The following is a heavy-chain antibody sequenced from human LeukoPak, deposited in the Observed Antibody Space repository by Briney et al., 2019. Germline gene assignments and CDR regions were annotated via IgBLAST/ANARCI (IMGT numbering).Heavy chain of an antibody. Sequence: GGSLRLSCTASGFTFSAYAMMWVRQAPGKGPEWVSAIRGGGTSEFYADSVKGRFRISRDNSKDMLFLQMNSLRAEDTAVYYRARDPNGDYIGAFDMWGPGTMVTVSS. D-gene: IGHD4-17*01. J-gene: IGHJ3*02. CDR1: GFTFSAYA. CDR2: IRGGGTSE. CDR3: ARDPNGDYIGAFDM. V-gene: IGHV3-23*01.